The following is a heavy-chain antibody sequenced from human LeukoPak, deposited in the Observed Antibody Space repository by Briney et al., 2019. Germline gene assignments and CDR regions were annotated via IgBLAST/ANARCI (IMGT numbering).Heavy chain of an antibody. V-gene: IGHV3-30*18. Sequence: GGSLRLSCAASGFTFSSYGMHWVRQAPGKGLEWVAVISYDGSNKYYADSVKGRFTISRDNSKNTLYLQMNSLRAEDTAVYYCAKDLAAAGSLDPWGQEPWSPSPQ. J-gene: IGHJ5*02. D-gene: IGHD6-13*01. CDR2: ISYDGSNK. CDR3: AKDLAAAGSLDP. CDR1: GFTFSSYG.